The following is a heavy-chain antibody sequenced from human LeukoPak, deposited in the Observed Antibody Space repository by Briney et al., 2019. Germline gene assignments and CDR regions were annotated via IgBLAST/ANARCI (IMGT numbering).Heavy chain of an antibody. CDR3: TRHIPGYYFDY. D-gene: IGHD2-2*02. Sequence: GGSLRLSCAASGFTFSGSAMHWVRQASGKGLEWVGRIRSKANSYATAYAASVKGRFTISRDDSKNTAYLRMNSLKTEDTAVYYCTRHIPGYYFDYWGQGTLVTVSS. CDR1: GFTFSGSA. V-gene: IGHV3-73*01. CDR2: IRSKANSYAT. J-gene: IGHJ4*02.